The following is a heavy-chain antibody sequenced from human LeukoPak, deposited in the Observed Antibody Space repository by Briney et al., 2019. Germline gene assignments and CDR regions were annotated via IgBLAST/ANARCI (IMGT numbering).Heavy chain of an antibody. V-gene: IGHV3-21*01. J-gene: IGHJ6*03. Sequence: GGSLRLSCAASGFTFSSYNMNWVRQAPGKGLEWVSSITSGSSYIYYADSVKGRFTISRDNAKNSLYLQMNSLRAEDTAVYYCARAGSGSSWYEYYYYYYMDVWGKGTTVTVSS. D-gene: IGHD6-13*01. CDR2: ITSGSSYI. CDR1: GFTFSSYN. CDR3: ARAGSGSSWYEYYYYYYMDV.